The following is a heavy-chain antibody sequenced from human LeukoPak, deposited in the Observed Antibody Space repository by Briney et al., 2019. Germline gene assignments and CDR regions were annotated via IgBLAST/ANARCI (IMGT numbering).Heavy chain of an antibody. D-gene: IGHD2-8*01. Sequence: GGSLRLSCAASGLTFSDYYMSWIRQAPGKGLEWVSYISSSGSTIYYADSVKGRFTISRDNAKNSLYLQMNSLRAEDTAVYYCARASLMVYAPNDYWGQGTLVTVSS. J-gene: IGHJ4*02. CDR1: GLTFSDYY. CDR3: ARASLMVYAPNDY. CDR2: ISSSGSTI. V-gene: IGHV3-11*01.